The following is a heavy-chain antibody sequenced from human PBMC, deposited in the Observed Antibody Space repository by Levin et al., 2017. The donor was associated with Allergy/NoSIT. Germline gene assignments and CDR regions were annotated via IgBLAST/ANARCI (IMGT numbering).Heavy chain of an antibody. V-gene: IGHV2-5*01. Sequence: VSGPTLVKPTQTLTLTCTFSGFSLSTSGVGVGWIRQPPGKALEWLALIYWNDDKRYSPSLKSRLTITKDTSKNQVVLTMTNMDPVDTATYYCAHRRNWEYGDSVYYGMDVWGQGTTVTVSS. CDR3: AHRRNWEYGDSVYYGMDV. CDR1: GFSLSTSGVG. D-gene: IGHD4-17*01. J-gene: IGHJ6*02. CDR2: IYWNDDK.